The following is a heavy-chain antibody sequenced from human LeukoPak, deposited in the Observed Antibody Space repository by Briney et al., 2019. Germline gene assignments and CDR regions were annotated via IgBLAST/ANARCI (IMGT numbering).Heavy chain of an antibody. J-gene: IGHJ5*02. CDR3: ARAVRYDFWSGERWFDP. Sequence: SEALSLTCTVSGYSISSGYYWGWIRQPPGKGLEWIGSIYHSGSTYYNPSLKSRVTISVDASKNQFSLKLSSVTAADTAVYYCARAVRYDFWSGERWFDPWGQGTLVTVSS. D-gene: IGHD3-3*01. V-gene: IGHV4-38-2*02. CDR2: IYHSGST. CDR1: GYSISSGYY.